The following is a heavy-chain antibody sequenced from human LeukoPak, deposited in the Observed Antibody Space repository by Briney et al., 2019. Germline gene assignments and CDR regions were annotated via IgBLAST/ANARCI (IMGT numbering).Heavy chain of an antibody. J-gene: IGHJ4*02. Sequence: GGSLRLSCAASGFLFSTYTVNWVRQAPGQGREWVAALAAASGTRYYANSVKGRFTISRDNSTNTVFLQMNRLGVEDMAVYYCAKDKVPDGKWDIDYWGPGTLVTVSS. D-gene: IGHD1-26*01. CDR1: GFLFSTYT. V-gene: IGHV3-23*01. CDR2: LAAASGTR. CDR3: AKDKVPDGKWDIDY.